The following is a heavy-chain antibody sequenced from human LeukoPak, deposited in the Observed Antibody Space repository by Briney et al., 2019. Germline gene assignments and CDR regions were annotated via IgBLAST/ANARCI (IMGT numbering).Heavy chain of an antibody. CDR3: ARGWFNDAFDI. Sequence: SETLSLTCTVSGDSISSNSYYWGWIRQPPGKGLEWIGSIYYSGSTYYNPSLKSRVTISVDTSKNQFSLKLSSVTAADTAVYYCARGWFNDAFDIWGQGTMVTVSS. D-gene: IGHD2-15*01. V-gene: IGHV4-39*07. CDR1: GDSISSNSYY. J-gene: IGHJ3*02. CDR2: IYYSGST.